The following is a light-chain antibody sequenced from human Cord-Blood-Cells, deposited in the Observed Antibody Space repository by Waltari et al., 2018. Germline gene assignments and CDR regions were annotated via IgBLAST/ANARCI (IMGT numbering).Light chain of an antibody. CDR1: NIGSNR. V-gene: IGLV3-21*02. J-gene: IGLJ3*02. CDR2: DDS. CDR3: QVWDSSSDHWV. Sequence: SYVLPQPPSVSVAPGQTARITCGGNNIGSNRVDWYQQKPGQAPVLVVYDDSDRPSGIPERFSGSNSGNTATLTISRVEAGDEADYYCQVWDSSSDHWVFGGGTKLTVL.